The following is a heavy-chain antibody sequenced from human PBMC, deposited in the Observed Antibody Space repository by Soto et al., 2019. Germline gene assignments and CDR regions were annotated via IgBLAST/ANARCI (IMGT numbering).Heavy chain of an antibody. V-gene: IGHV5-51*01. CDR2: IYPGDSDT. CDR1: GYSFTSYW. Sequence: GESLKISCKGSGYSFTSYWIGWVRQMPGKGLEWMGIIYPGDSDTRYSPSFQGQVTISADKSISTAYLQWSSLKASDTAMYYCARHIAVAGMSGWFDPWGQGTLVTAPQ. CDR3: ARHIAVAGMSGWFDP. D-gene: IGHD6-19*01. J-gene: IGHJ5*02.